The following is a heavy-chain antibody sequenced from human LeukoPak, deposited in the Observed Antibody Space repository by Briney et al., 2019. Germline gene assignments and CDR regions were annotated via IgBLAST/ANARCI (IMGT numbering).Heavy chain of an antibody. V-gene: IGHV1-46*01. J-gene: IGHJ4*02. CDR2: INPGGGST. Sequence: ASVKVSCKASGYTFTSYYMHWVRQAPGQGLEWMGIINPGGGSTSYAQKFQGRVTITRDTSTSTVYMELSSLRSEDTAVYYCARDPDTAMVIGSYYFNYWGQGTLVTVSS. CDR1: GYTFTSYY. D-gene: IGHD5-18*01. CDR3: ARDPDTAMVIGSYYFNY.